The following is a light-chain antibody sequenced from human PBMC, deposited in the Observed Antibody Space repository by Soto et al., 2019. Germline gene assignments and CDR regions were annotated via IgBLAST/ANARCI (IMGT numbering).Light chain of an antibody. J-gene: IGKJ1*01. Sequence: DIVMTQSPDSLAVSLGERATLDCKSSQTVLNSSNNKTYLAWYRQRPGQPPTLLINWASTRQSGVPARFRGSGSGTEFTLTITALQAADLAVYYCQQFHTIPWTFGQGTKVEIK. CDR2: WAS. CDR1: QTVLNSSNNKTY. CDR3: QQFHTIPWT. V-gene: IGKV4-1*01.